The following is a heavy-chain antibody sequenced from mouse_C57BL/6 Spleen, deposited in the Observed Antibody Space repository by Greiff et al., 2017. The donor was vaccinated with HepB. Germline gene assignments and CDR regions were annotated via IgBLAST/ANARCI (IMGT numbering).Heavy chain of an antibody. D-gene: IGHD2-1*01. V-gene: IGHV5-4*03. CDR2: ISDGGSYT. Sequence: EVKLVESGGGLVKPGGSLKLSCAASGFTFSSYAMSWVRQTPEKRLEWVATISDGGSYTYYPDNVKGRFTISRDNAKNNLYLQMSHLKSEDTAMYYCARAGGNYVVGAMDYWGQGTSVTVSS. CDR1: GFTFSSYA. J-gene: IGHJ4*01. CDR3: ARAGGNYVVGAMDY.